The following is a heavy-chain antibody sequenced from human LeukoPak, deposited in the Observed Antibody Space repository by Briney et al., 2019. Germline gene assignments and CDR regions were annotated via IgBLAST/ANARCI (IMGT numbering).Heavy chain of an antibody. Sequence: PGGSLRLSCAASGFTFSTYAMHWVRQAPGKGLEWVAVISYDGSKKYYADSVKGRFTISRDNSKNTLYLQMNSLKTEDTAVYYCTTASLWFGESDYGMDVWGQGTTVTVSS. CDR2: ISYDGSKK. J-gene: IGHJ6*02. CDR1: GFTFSTYA. D-gene: IGHD3-10*01. V-gene: IGHV3-30-3*02. CDR3: TTASLWFGESDYGMDV.